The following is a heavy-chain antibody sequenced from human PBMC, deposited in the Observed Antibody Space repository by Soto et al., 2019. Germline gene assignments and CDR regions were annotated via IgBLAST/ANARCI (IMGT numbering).Heavy chain of an antibody. CDR1: GITFTNAW. D-gene: IGHD1-26*01. CDR3: ITDPGNWPDY. J-gene: IGHJ4*02. CDR2: IKNKVDGGTV. V-gene: IGHV3-15*01. Sequence: VQLVDSGGDFVKPGGSRRLSCAASGITFTNAWMSWVRQAPGKGLEWVGRIKNKVDGGTVDYAAPVKGRFTISRDDSKNTLFLQMNSLRTEDTAVYYCITDPGNWPDYWGQGTLVTVSS.